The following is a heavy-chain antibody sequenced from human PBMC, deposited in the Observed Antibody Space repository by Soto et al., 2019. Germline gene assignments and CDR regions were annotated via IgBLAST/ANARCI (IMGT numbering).Heavy chain of an antibody. Sequence: EVQLVESGGGLVQPGGSLRFSCVASGFTFSSHWMSWVRQAPGKGLEWVANIRQDGSEKYYEDSVKGRFTISRDNAKNSLYLQVNSLRVEDTAMYYCARGAYSSGWYPDYFDFWGPGTLVTVSS. V-gene: IGHV3-7*01. J-gene: IGHJ4*02. CDR3: ARGAYSSGWYPDYFDF. D-gene: IGHD6-19*01. CDR2: IRQDGSEK. CDR1: GFTFSSHW.